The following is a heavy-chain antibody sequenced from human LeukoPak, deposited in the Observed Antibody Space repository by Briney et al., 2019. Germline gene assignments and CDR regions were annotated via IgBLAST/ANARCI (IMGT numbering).Heavy chain of an antibody. D-gene: IGHD6-19*01. Sequence: GASVKVSCKASGGTFSSYAISWVRQATGQGLEWMGWMNPNSGNTGYAQKFQGRVTITRSTSISTAYMELSSLRSEDMAVYYCARVSVAGTFDYWGQGTLVTVSS. CDR3: ARVSVAGTFDY. CDR2: MNPNSGNT. J-gene: IGHJ4*02. V-gene: IGHV1-8*03. CDR1: GGTFSSYA.